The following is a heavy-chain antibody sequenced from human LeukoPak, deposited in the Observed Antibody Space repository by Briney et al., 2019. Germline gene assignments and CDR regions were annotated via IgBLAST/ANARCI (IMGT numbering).Heavy chain of an antibody. Sequence: PGGSLRLSCAASGFTFSSYAMSWVRQAPGKGLGWVSAISGSGGSTYYADSVKGRFTFSRDNSKNTLYLQMNSLRAEDTAVYYCAKDLLPISYGGYWGQGTLVTVSS. CDR2: ISGSGGST. D-gene: IGHD5-18*01. CDR3: AKDLLPISYGGY. V-gene: IGHV3-23*01. CDR1: GFTFSSYA. J-gene: IGHJ4*02.